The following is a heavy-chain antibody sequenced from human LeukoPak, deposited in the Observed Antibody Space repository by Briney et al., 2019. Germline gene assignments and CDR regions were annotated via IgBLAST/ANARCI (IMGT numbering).Heavy chain of an antibody. CDR1: GGYSTNYQ. Sequence: PSETLSLTCSVSGGYSTNYQWSWIRQSPEKGLEWIGYISSSRNIKYNSSLKSRVTISVYTSKNQFSLKLSSVTAADTAVYYCARALYGEGSYPGFDSWGQGILVIVSS. V-gene: IGHV4-59*12. CDR2: ISSSRNI. D-gene: IGHD3-10*01. J-gene: IGHJ5*01. CDR3: ARALYGEGSYPGFDS.